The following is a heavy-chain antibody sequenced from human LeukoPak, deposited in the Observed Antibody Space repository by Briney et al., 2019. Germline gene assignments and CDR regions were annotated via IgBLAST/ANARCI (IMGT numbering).Heavy chain of an antibody. CDR2: IVPIFGTA. CDR1: GGTLGSYA. V-gene: IGHV1-69*13. Sequence: GALVRASCKASGGTLGSYAISWVRQAPGHGLEWMGGIVPIFGTANYAQKFPGRVTITADESTSTAYMELSSLRSEDTAVYYCARDPYYYDSSGYKWFDPWGQGTLVTVSS. J-gene: IGHJ5*02. D-gene: IGHD3-22*01. CDR3: ARDPYYYDSSGYKWFDP.